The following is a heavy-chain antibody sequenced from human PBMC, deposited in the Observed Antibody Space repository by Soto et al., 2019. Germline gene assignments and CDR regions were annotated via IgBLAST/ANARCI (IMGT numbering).Heavy chain of an antibody. J-gene: IGHJ5*02. CDR3: AKDNSLHWFDP. Sequence: LRLSCATSGFSFSTYAMTWVRQAPGKGLEWVSTFNGNGGGTYYADSVKGRFTISRDNSKNTLYLQMDSLRAEDTATYYCAKDNSLHWFDPWGQGTLVTVSS. CDR1: GFSFSTYA. CDR2: FNGNGGGT. V-gene: IGHV3-23*01. D-gene: IGHD2-15*01.